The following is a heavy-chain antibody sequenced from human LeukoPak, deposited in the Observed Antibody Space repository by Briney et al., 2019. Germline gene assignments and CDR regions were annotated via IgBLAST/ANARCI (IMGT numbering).Heavy chain of an antibody. CDR3: ARGELFNHCFDY. J-gene: IGHJ4*02. CDR2: IYYSGST. V-gene: IGHV4-59*08. D-gene: IGHD3-16*01. CDR1: GGSISSYY. Sequence: SETLSLTCTVPGGSISSYYWSWIRQPPGKGLEWIGYIYYSGSTNYNPSLKSRVTISVDTSKNQFSLKLSSVTAADTAVYYCARGELFNHCFDYWGQGTLVTVSS.